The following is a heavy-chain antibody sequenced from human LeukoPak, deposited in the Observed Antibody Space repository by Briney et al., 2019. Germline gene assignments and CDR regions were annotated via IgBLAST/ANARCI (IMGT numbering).Heavy chain of an antibody. D-gene: IGHD3-10*01. CDR2: IYYSGST. V-gene: IGHV4-59*12. CDR1: GGSISSYY. J-gene: IGHJ5*02. CDR3: ARKGSGSYYNRWFDP. Sequence: SETLSLTCTVSGGSISSYYWSWIRQPPGKGLEWIGYIYYSGSTNYNPSLKSRVTMSVDTSKNQFSLKLSSVTAADTAVYYCARKGSGSYYNRWFDPWGQGTLVTVSS.